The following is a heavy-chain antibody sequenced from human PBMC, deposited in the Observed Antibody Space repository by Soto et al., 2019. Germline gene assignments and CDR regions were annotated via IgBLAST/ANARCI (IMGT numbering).Heavy chain of an antibody. D-gene: IGHD3-3*01. J-gene: IGHJ6*02. CDR1: GFTFSSYA. CDR2: ISGGGDST. Sequence: EMQLLESGGGLVQPGGSLRLSCAASGFTFSSYAMSWVRQAPGKGLEWVSAISGGGDSTYYADSVKGRFTLSRDNSKNTLYLQMTSLRAEDTAVSYCAKPHPTPDYDFWSGNYHCMDVWGQGTTVTVSS. CDR3: AKPHPTPDYDFWSGNYHCMDV. V-gene: IGHV3-23*01.